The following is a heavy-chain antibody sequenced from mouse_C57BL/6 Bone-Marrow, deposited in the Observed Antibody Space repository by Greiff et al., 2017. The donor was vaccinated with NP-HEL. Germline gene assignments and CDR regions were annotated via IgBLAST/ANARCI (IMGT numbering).Heavy chain of an antibody. J-gene: IGHJ3*01. Sequence: EVMLVESGGGLVKPGGSLKLSCAASGFTFSDYGMHWVRQAPEKGLEWVAYISSGSSTIYYADTVKGRFTISRDNAKNTLFLQMTSLRSEDTAMYYCARTGSSPFAYWGQGTLVTVSA. CDR1: GFTFSDYG. CDR2: ISSGSSTI. CDR3: ARTGSSPFAY. V-gene: IGHV5-17*01. D-gene: IGHD1-1*01.